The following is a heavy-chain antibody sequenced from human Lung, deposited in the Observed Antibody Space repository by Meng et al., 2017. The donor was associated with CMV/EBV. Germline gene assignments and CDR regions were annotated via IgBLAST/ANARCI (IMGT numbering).Heavy chain of an antibody. CDR3: ARAVADTANFDY. J-gene: IGHJ4*02. CDR2: ISTSGSI. Sequence: QVVLTESGPQLVKESETLSLPCTAFGDAMNNYYCSWFLQSAGKGLEWIGRISTSGSIHYNPSLTSRVTLSVDTSKNQISLQLSSVTAADTAVYYCARAVADTANFDYWGQGTLVTVSS. CDR1: GDAMNNYY. V-gene: IGHV4-4*07. D-gene: IGHD6-19*01.